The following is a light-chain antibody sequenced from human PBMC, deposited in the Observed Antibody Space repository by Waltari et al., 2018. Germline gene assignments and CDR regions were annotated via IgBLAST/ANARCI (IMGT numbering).Light chain of an antibody. J-gene: IGLJ3*02. Sequence: QSVLTQPPSMSGAPGQKVTIPCTGGSSNFGAGYDVHWYQQFPGTAPKLLIFGNTNRPPRDRGRFAGSRSGTSASLTIGGLHSDDEAVYYSQSYDSSLSASVLGGGTTLTVL. CDR2: GNT. CDR1: SSNFGAGYD. V-gene: IGLV1-40*01. CDR3: QSYDSSLSASV.